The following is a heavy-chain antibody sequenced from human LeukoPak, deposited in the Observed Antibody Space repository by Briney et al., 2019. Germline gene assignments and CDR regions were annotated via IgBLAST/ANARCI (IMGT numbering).Heavy chain of an antibody. D-gene: IGHD2-2*01. CDR1: GFTFSSYA. CDR2: ISYAGSNK. Sequence: GGSLRLSCAASGFTFSSYAMHWVRQAPGKGLEWVAVISYAGSNKYYADSVKGRFTISRDNSKNTLYLQMNSLRAEDTAVYYCARDPHSSTAPYYFDYWGQGTLVTVSS. V-gene: IGHV3-30*01. J-gene: IGHJ4*02. CDR3: ARDPHSSTAPYYFDY.